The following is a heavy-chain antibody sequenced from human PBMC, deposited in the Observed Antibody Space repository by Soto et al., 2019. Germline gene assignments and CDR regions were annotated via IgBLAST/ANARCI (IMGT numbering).Heavy chain of an antibody. D-gene: IGHD3-3*01. CDR3: ARLRFLEWLVFYFDY. Sequence: PSETLSLTCTVSGGSISSYYWSWIRQPPGKGLEWIRYIYYSGSTNYNPSLKSRVTISVDTSRNQFSLKLSSVTAADTAVYYCARLRFLEWLVFYFDYWGQGTLVTVSS. CDR2: IYYSGST. V-gene: IGHV4-59*08. J-gene: IGHJ4*02. CDR1: GGSISSYY.